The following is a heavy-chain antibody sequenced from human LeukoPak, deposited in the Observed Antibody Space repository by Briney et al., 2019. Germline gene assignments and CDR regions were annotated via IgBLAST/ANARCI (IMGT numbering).Heavy chain of an antibody. CDR2: IYHTGST. CDR3: ARGTYGASPFNI. CDR1: GGSITSGGYY. J-gene: IGHJ3*02. D-gene: IGHD4-17*01. Sequence: SQTLSLTCTVSGGSITSGGYYWSWIRQHPGKGLEWIGYIYHTGSTYYNPSLKSRISMSLDTSKNQFSLRLSSVTAADTAVYYCARGTYGASPFNIWGQGTMVTVSS. V-gene: IGHV4-31*03.